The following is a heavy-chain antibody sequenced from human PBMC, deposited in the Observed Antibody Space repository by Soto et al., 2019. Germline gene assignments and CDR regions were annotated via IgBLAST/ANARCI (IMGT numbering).Heavy chain of an antibody. D-gene: IGHD2-15*01. Sequence: PGECRKMSGNSSGYTFTSYCIGWVRQMPGKGLEWMGIIYPGDSDTRYSPSFQGQVTISADKSISTAYLQWSSLKASDTAMYYCARPTRQMVVAATFRYYYYYMDVWGQGTTVTLS. V-gene: IGHV5-51*03. CDR2: IYPGDSDT. J-gene: IGHJ6*03. CDR3: ARPTRQMVVAATFRYYYYYMDV. CDR1: GYTFTSYC.